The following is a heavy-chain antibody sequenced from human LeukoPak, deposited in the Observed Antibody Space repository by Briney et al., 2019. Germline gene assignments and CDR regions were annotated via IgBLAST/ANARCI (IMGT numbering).Heavy chain of an antibody. Sequence: PSETLSLTCTVSGGSISTSNYYWGWIRQPPGKGLEWIGSIYYSGCTYYNPSLKSRVTISVDTSKNQFSLKLSSVTAADTAVYYCASSRGSGSYSVRTWDWYFDLWGRGTLVTVSS. V-gene: IGHV4-39*07. J-gene: IGHJ2*01. CDR3: ASSRGSGSYSVRTWDWYFDL. CDR2: IYYSGCT. CDR1: GGSISTSNYY. D-gene: IGHD1-26*01.